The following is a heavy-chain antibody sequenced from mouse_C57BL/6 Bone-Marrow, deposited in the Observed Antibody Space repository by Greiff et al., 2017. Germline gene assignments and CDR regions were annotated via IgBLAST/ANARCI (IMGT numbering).Heavy chain of an antibody. D-gene: IGHD1-3*01. V-gene: IGHV1-50*01. CDR2: IDPSDSYT. CDR1: GYTFTSYW. Sequence: VQLQQPGAELVKPGASVKLSCKASGYTFTSYWMQWVKQRPGQGLEWIGEIDPSDSYTNYNQKFKGKATLTVDTSSSTAYMQLSSLTSEDSAVYYCAREVGFAYWGQGTRVTVSA. CDR3: AREVGFAY. J-gene: IGHJ3*01.